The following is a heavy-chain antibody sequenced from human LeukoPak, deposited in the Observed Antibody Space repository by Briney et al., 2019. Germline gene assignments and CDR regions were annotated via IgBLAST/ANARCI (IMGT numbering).Heavy chain of an antibody. Sequence: RASVNVSCKTSGYTFINYGLSWVRLAPGQGLEWMGWISVSDGGTHYAHNLQGRVIMTTDTFTKTAYLELRSLRSDDTAVYYCARTSGSRDYYDSSGYFIDFWGQGTLVTVSS. J-gene: IGHJ4*02. CDR3: ARTSGSRDYYDSSGYFIDF. V-gene: IGHV1-18*01. CDR2: ISVSDGGT. CDR1: GYTFINYG. D-gene: IGHD3-22*01.